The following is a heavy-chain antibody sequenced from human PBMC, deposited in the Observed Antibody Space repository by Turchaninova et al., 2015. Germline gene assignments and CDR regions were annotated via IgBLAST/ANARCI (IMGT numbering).Heavy chain of an antibody. CDR3: ARERDDSSTPDF. V-gene: IGHV4-38-2*02. CDR2: IYHSGST. Sequence: HVQLQESGPGLVQPSETLSPTCAVSGYSIIRYYSWGWVRPPPGKGLEWIVTIYHSGSTNYNPSLKSCVTISVDTSKNQLSLKLTSVTAADTAVYYCARERDDSSTPDFWGQGTLVTVSS. J-gene: IGHJ4*02. CDR1: GYSIIRYYS. D-gene: IGHD3-22*01.